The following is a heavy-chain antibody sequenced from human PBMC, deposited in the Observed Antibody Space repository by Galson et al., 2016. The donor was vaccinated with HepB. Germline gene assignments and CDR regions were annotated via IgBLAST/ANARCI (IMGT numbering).Heavy chain of an antibody. D-gene: IGHD1-1*01. V-gene: IGHV3-23*01. CDR2: ISGSGGNT. CDR1: GFIFDSYA. J-gene: IGHJ4*02. Sequence: SLRLSCAASGFIFDSYAMNWVRQAPGKGLEWVSAISGSGGNTFYADSVKGRFTISRDNSKNTLYLQKNRLRAEDTAVYYCAKDGNGEQRPYYFDYCGQGTLVSVSP. CDR3: AKDGNGEQRPYYFDY.